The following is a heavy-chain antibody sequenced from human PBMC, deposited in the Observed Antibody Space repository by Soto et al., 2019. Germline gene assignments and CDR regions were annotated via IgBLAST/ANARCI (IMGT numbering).Heavy chain of an antibody. Sequence: QVQLVQSGAEVKKPGASVKVSCKASGYTFISYGISWVRQAPGQGLEWMGWISAYNVNTNYAQKVQGRVTMTTDTSTSTADMELKSLRSDDTAVYYCARDFVPGRMVRGVSAFDIWGQGTMVTVSS. CDR2: ISAYNVNT. CDR1: GYTFISYG. J-gene: IGHJ3*02. V-gene: IGHV1-18*04. CDR3: ARDFVPGRMVRGVSAFDI. D-gene: IGHD3-10*01.